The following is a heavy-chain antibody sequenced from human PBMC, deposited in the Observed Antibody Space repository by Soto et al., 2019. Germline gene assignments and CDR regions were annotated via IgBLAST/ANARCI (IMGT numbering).Heavy chain of an antibody. Sequence: PGGSLRLSCAASGFTFSSYGMSWVRQAPGKGLEWVSAISGGSISTYYADSVKGRFTISRDNSKNTLYLQMNSLTDEDTATYYCAKGVDNSGWYYSGMDVWGQGTTVTVSS. CDR2: ISGGSIST. V-gene: IGHV3-23*01. CDR1: GFTFSSYG. D-gene: IGHD6-19*01. J-gene: IGHJ6*02. CDR3: AKGVDNSGWYYSGMDV.